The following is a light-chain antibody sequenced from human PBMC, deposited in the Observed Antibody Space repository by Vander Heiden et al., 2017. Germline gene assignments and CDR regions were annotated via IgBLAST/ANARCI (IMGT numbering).Light chain of an antibody. CDR2: GAS. CDR3: QQYGSSSLT. CDR1: QSVSSSY. Sequence: IALPHASVTLSLSPGERATLSCRASQSVSSSYLAWYQQKPGQAPRLLIYGASSRATGIPDRFSGSGSGTDFTLTISRLEPEDFAVYYCQQYGSSSLTFGAGTKVEIK. J-gene: IGKJ4*01. V-gene: IGKV3-20*01.